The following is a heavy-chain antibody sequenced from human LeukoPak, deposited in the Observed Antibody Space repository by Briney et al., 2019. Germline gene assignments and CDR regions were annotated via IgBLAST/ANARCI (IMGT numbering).Heavy chain of an antibody. J-gene: IGHJ6*02. CDR2: FDPEDGET. CDR1: GYTXTELS. D-gene: IGHD1-7*01. Sequence: ASVKVSCKVSGYTXTELSMHWVRQAPGKGLEWMGGFDPEDGETIYAQKFQGRVTMTEDTSTDTAYMELSSLRSEDTAVYYCATGITGTTHYYGMDVWGQGTTVTVSS. CDR3: ATGITGTTHYYGMDV. V-gene: IGHV1-24*01.